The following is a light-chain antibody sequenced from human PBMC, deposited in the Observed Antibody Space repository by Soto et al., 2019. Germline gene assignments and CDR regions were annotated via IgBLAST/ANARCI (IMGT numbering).Light chain of an antibody. J-gene: IGKJ5*01. CDR2: AAS. CDR1: ESIARH. CDR3: QQTYSTLSIT. V-gene: IGKV1-39*01. Sequence: DLQMTQSPSSLSASVGDRVTITCRASESIARHLNWYQQKPGKAPKLLIYAASSLQNGVPSRFRGGGSGTDFTLTINNLQPEDFATCYCQQTYSTLSITFGQGTRLEIK.